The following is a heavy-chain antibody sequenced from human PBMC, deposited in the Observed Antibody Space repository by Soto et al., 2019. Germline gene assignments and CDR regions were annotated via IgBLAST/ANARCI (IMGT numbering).Heavy chain of an antibody. J-gene: IGHJ4*02. D-gene: IGHD2-2*03. Sequence: SETLSLTCAVSGDSISSHNWWTWVRHYPGKGLEWIGEVYHDGSTVYNPSLKSRVTISVDKSKDHFSLNLGFVTAADTAVYHCARVSATDWIWAFDFWGQGILDTVSS. V-gene: IGHV4-4*02. CDR2: VYHDGST. CDR1: GDSISSHNW. CDR3: ARVSATDWIWAFDF.